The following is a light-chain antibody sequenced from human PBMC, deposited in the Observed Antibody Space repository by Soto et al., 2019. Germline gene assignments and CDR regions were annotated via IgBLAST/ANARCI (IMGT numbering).Light chain of an antibody. Sequence: NFLLTQPHSVSESPGKTVTISCTGSSGSIASNYVQWYQQCPGSAPTTVIYEDNRRPSGVPDRLSGSIDSSSNSASLTISGLKTDDEADYYCQSYDSSNHVVFGGGTKLTVL. J-gene: IGLJ2*01. V-gene: IGLV6-57*02. CDR3: QSYDSSNHVV. CDR2: EDN. CDR1: SGSIASNY.